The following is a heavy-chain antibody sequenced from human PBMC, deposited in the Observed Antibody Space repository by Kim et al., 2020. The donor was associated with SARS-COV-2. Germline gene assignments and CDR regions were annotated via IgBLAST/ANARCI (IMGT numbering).Heavy chain of an antibody. J-gene: IGHJ3*02. D-gene: IGHD3-16*01. CDR2: ISNGGAGT. CDR1: GFTFDSYA. V-gene: IGHV3-23*01. CDR3: AKDLGARGGGATLHI. Sequence: GGSLRLSCSASGFTFDSYAMSWVRQPPGKGLEWVSSISNGGAGTYLTGSVRGRFTISRDNSENTLYLQMNSLRVDDTAIYFCAKDLGARGGGATLHIWGQGTAVTVSS.